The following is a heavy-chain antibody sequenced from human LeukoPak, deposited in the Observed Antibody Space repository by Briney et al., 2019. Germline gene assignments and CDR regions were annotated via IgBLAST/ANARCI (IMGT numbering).Heavy chain of an antibody. D-gene: IGHD4-17*01. J-gene: IGHJ4*02. CDR1: GFTFSSYG. CDR2: ISYDGSNK. CDR3: AKHGDGNSLDY. V-gene: IGHV3-30*18. Sequence: GGSLRLSCAASGFTFSSYGMHWVRQAPGKGLEWVAVISYDGSNKYYADSVKGRFTISRDNSKNTLYLQMSSLRAEDTAVYYCAKHGDGNSLDYWGQGTLVTVSS.